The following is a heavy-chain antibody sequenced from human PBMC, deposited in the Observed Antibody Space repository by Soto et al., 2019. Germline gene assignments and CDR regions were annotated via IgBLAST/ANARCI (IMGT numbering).Heavy chain of an antibody. D-gene: IGHD4-4*01. Sequence: GESLKISCKGSGYIFTSYWISWVRQMPGKGLEWMGRIDPSDSYTNYSPSFQGHVTISADKSISTAYLQWSSLKASDTAMYYCASLTTVTSYYYYCAMDVWGQGXTVTVSS. J-gene: IGHJ6*02. CDR1: GYIFTSYW. V-gene: IGHV5-10-1*01. CDR3: ASLTTVTSYYYYCAMDV. CDR2: IDPSDSYT.